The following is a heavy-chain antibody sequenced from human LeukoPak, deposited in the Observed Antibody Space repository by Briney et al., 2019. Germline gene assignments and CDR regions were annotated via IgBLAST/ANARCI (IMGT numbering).Heavy chain of an antibody. D-gene: IGHD3-22*01. CDR3: AKDHPYYDSSGYYQH. J-gene: IGHJ1*01. V-gene: IGHV3-30*04. CDR2: ISYDGSNK. CDR1: GFTFSSYA. Sequence: GGSLRLSCAASGFTFSSYAMHWVRQAPGKGLEWVAVISYDGSNKYYADSVKGRFTISRDNSKNTLYLQMNSLRAEDTAVYYCAKDHPYYDSSGYYQHWGQGTLVTVSS.